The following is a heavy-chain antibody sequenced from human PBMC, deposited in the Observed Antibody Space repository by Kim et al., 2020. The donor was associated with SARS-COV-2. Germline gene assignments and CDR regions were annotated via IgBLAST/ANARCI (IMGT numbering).Heavy chain of an antibody. V-gene: IGHV4-39*07. D-gene: IGHD3-22*01. Sequence: SETLSLTCTVSGGSISSSSYYWGWIRQPPGKGLEWIGSIYYSGSTYYNPSLKSRVTISVDTSKNQFSLKLSSVTAADTAVYYCARGPDYYDSSGGPYWGQGTLVTVSS. CDR1: GGSISSSSYY. J-gene: IGHJ4*02. CDR2: IYYSGST. CDR3: ARGPDYYDSSGGPY.